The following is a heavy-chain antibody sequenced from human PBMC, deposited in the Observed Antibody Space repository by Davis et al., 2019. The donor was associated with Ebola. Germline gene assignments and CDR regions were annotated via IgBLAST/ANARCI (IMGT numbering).Heavy chain of an antibody. CDR3: AREANTAMVYYFDY. CDR2: ISSSSSYT. D-gene: IGHD5-18*01. Sequence: GESLKISCAASGFTFSDYYMSWIRQAPGKGLEWGSYISSSSSYTNYADSVKGRFTISRDNAKNSLYLQMNSLRDEDTAVYYCAREANTAMVYYFDYWGQGTLVTVSS. CDR1: GFTFSDYY. J-gene: IGHJ4*02. V-gene: IGHV3-11*06.